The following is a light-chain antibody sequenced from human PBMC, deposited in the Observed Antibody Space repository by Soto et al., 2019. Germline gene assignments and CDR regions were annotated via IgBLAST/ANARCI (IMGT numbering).Light chain of an antibody. V-gene: IGKV1-27*01. CDR1: WGISAY. J-gene: IGKJ1*01. Sequence: IHMTQSPSSLSASLGDRVTLTXRARWGISAYFAWDQQHPGXLPKXXXAVXSTLQSGGPSRCSGSGSATDFTLTISSLQPEDVATYYFQKYKSAPRTFGQGTKVDIK. CDR3: QKYKSAPRT. CDR2: VXS.